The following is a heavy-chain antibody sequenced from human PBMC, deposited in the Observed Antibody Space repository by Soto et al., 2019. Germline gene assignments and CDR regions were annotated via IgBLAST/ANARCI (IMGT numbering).Heavy chain of an antibody. V-gene: IGHV3-33*01. CDR1: GFTFSSYG. CDR2: IWYDGSNK. D-gene: IGHD6-19*01. Sequence: GGSLRLSCAASGFTFSSYGMHWVRQAPGKGLEWVAVIWYDGSNKYYADSVKGRFTISRDNSKNTLYLQMNSLRAEDTAVYYCARETTGRGSGWIPDYYYYGMDVWGQGTTVTVSS. CDR3: ARETTGRGSGWIPDYYYYGMDV. J-gene: IGHJ6*02.